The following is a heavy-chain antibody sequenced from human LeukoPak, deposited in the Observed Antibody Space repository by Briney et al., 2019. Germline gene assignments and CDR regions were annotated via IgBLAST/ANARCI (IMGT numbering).Heavy chain of an antibody. CDR1: GFTVSSNY. D-gene: IGHD2-2*01. J-gene: IGHJ4*02. CDR3: ASSYCSSTSCYDH. V-gene: IGHV3-21*01. CDR2: ISSSSSYI. Sequence: PGGSLRLSCAASGFTVSSNYMSWVRQAPGKGLEWVSSISSSSSYIYYADSVKGRFTISRDNAKNSLYLQMNSLRAEDTAVYYCASSYCSSTSCYDHWGQGTLVTVSS.